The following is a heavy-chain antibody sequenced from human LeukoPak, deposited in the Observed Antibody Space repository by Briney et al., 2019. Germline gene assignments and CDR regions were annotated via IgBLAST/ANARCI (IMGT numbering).Heavy chain of an antibody. CDR1: GYTFTGYY. CDR3: ARGGVTIFGVVLH. D-gene: IGHD3-3*01. V-gene: IGHV1-46*01. CDR2: INPSGGST. J-gene: IGHJ4*02. Sequence: GASVKVSCMASGYTFTGYYMHWVRQAPGQGLEWMGIINPSGGSTSYAQKFQGRVTMTRDTSTSTVYMELSSPRSEDTAVYYCARGGVTIFGVVLHWGQGTLVTVS.